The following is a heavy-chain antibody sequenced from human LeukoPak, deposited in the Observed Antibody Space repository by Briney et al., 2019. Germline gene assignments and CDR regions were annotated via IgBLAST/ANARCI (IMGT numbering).Heavy chain of an antibody. V-gene: IGHV3-74*03. J-gene: IGHJ3*02. CDR1: GFSFSSQW. CDR2: LNSDGSSR. D-gene: IGHD1-7*01. Sequence: GVSLRLSCVASGFSFSSQWMHWVRQAPGKGLVWVSCLNSDGSSRTYADSVRGRFTISRDNAKNTLYLEMNSLRAEDAAVYYCATGNYYAFDIWGQGTMVTVSS. CDR3: ATGNYYAFDI.